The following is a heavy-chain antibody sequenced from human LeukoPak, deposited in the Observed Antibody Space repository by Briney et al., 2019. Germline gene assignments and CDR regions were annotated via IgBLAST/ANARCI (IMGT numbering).Heavy chain of an antibody. Sequence: GGSLRLSCAASGFTFSDYYMSWIRQAPGKGLEWVSYISSSSSYIYYADSVKGRFTISRDNAKNSLYLQMNSLRAEDTAVYYCARAGTHSSSLDYWGQGTLVTVSS. D-gene: IGHD6-6*01. CDR2: ISSSSSYI. V-gene: IGHV3-11*06. J-gene: IGHJ4*02. CDR1: GFTFSDYY. CDR3: ARAGTHSSSLDY.